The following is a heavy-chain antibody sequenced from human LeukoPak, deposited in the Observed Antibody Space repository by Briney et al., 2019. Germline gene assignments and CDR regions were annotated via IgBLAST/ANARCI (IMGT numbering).Heavy chain of an antibody. V-gene: IGHV4-59*01. Sequence: SETLSLTCAVSGDSIGRYYWSWIRQPPGKGLEWIGYIYYTGTSYNPSLKSRVTISADTSKNQFSLNLSSVTAADTAVYYCASRKLENDYWGQGTLVTVSS. J-gene: IGHJ4*02. D-gene: IGHD1-1*01. CDR2: IYYTGT. CDR1: GDSIGRYY. CDR3: ASRKLENDY.